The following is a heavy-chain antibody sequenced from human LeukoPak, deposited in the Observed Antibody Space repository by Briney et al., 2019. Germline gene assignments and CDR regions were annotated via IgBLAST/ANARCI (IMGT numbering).Heavy chain of an antibody. V-gene: IGHV4-38-2*01. CDR2: IYHSGST. J-gene: IGHJ4*02. D-gene: IGHD1-26*01. CDR1: GYSISSGYY. Sequence: SETLSLTCAVSGYSISSGYYWGWIRQPPGKGLEWIGSIYHSGSTYYNPSLKSRVTISVDTSKNQLSLKLSSVTAADTAVYYCARHRAEWELSNWGQGTLVTVSS. CDR3: ARHRAEWELSN.